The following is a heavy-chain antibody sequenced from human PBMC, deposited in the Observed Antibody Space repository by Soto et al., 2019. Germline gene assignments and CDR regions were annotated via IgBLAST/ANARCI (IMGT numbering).Heavy chain of an antibody. D-gene: IGHD4-17*01. CDR2: ISYDGSNK. J-gene: IGHJ4*02. CDR1: GFTFSSYG. Sequence: QVQLVESGGGVVQPGRSLRLSCAASGFTFSSYGMHWVRQAPGKGLEWVAVISYDGSNKYYADSVKGRFTISRDNSKNTLYLQMNSLRAEDTAVYYCAKENLACFLRATVTTPGDYWGQGTLVTVSS. CDR3: AKENLACFLRATVTTPGDY. V-gene: IGHV3-30*18.